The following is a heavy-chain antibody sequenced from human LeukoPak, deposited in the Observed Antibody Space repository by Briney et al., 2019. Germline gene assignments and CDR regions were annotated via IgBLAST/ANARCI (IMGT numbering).Heavy chain of an antibody. Sequence: GGSLRLSCAASGFTFSSYEMNWVRQAPGKGLEWVSYISSSGSTIYYADSVKGRFTISRDNAKNSLYLQMNSLRAEDTAVYYCARGRRGYSGYDSSYYYYYGMDVWGQGTTVTVSS. J-gene: IGHJ6*02. CDR3: ARGRRGYSGYDSSYYYYYGMDV. D-gene: IGHD5-12*01. CDR1: GFTFSSYE. CDR2: ISSSGSTI. V-gene: IGHV3-48*03.